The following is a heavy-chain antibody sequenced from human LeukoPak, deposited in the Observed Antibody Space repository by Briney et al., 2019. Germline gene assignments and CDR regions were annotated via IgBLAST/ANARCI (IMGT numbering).Heavy chain of an antibody. Sequence: SETLSLTCTVSGASISKDYWAWIRQPPGRGLEWIGYIYYSGSTNYNPSLRSRVTISVDTSKNQFSLKLSSVTAADTAVYYCASAEMATILFDYWGQGTLVTVSS. V-gene: IGHV4-59*01. CDR2: IYYSGST. CDR1: GASISKDY. D-gene: IGHD5-24*01. J-gene: IGHJ4*02. CDR3: ASAEMATILFDY.